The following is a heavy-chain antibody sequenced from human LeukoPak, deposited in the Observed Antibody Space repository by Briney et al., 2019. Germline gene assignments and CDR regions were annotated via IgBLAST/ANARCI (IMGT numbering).Heavy chain of an antibody. J-gene: IGHJ6*02. V-gene: IGHV3-23*01. Sequence: GGSLRLSCAASGFTFSTYGMSWVRQAPGKGLEWVSTISGSGGITYYADSVKGRFTISRDNAKNSLYLQMNSLRAEDTAVYYCARIRDTAWGVDVWGQGTTVTVSS. CDR3: ARIRDTAWGVDV. CDR1: GFTFSTYG. CDR2: ISGSGGIT. D-gene: IGHD5-18*01.